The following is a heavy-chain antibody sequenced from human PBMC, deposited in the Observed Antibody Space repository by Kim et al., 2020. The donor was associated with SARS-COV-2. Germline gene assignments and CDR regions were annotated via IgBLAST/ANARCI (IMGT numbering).Heavy chain of an antibody. D-gene: IGHD6-19*01. V-gene: IGHV3-23*01. Sequence: GGSLRLSCAASGFTFSDYAMSWVRQAPGKGLEWVSIISNSGAGTNYADSVKGRFTISRDNSKSTLYLHMNSLRADDTAVYYCAKWSRCSSVRCTNDGMEVWGQGTTVIVSS. J-gene: IGHJ6*02. CDR1: GFTFSDYA. CDR2: ISNSGAGT. CDR3: AKWSRCSSVRCTNDGMEV.